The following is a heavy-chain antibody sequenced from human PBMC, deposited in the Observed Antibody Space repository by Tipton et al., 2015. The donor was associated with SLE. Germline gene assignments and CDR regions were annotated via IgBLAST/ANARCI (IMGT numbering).Heavy chain of an antibody. CDR2: VYYTGNT. D-gene: IGHD5-24*01. Sequence: TLSLTCIVSGDSISSSSYYWGWIRQPPGKGLEWVGTVYYTGNTFYNPSLKSRVTISVDRTNNQFFLKLSSVVAADTAVYYCARDRSFNWPNWYFDVWGRGTLVSVSS. J-gene: IGHJ2*01. V-gene: IGHV4-39*07. CDR3: ARDRSFNWPNWYFDV. CDR1: GDSISSSSYY.